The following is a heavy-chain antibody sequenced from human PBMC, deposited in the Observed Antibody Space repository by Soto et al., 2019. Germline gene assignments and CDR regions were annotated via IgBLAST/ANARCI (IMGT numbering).Heavy chain of an antibody. CDR2: IIPIFGTA. CDR3: ARDLVFWSGYYYYGMDV. J-gene: IGHJ6*02. V-gene: IGHV1-69*13. Sequence: ASVKVSCKASGGTFSSYAISWVRQAPGQGLEWMGGIIPIFGTANYAQKFQGRVTITADESTSTAYMELSSLRSEDTAVYYCARDLVFWSGYYYYGMDVWGQGTTVTVSS. D-gene: IGHD3-3*01. CDR1: GGTFSSYA.